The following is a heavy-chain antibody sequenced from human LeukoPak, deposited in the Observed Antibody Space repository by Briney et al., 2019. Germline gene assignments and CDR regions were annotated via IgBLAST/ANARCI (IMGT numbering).Heavy chain of an antibody. CDR3: ARDYGGNRAFDT. Sequence: SETLSLTCTVSGGSISSGSYYWSWIRQPAGKGLEWIGRIYTSGSTNYNPSLKSRVTISVDTSKNQFSLKLSSVTAADTAVYYCARDYGGNRAFDTWGQGTMVTVSS. J-gene: IGHJ3*02. CDR2: IYTSGST. V-gene: IGHV4-61*02. D-gene: IGHD4-23*01. CDR1: GGSISSGSYY.